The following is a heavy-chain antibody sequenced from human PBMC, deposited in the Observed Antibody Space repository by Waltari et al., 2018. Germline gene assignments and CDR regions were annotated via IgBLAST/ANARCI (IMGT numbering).Heavy chain of an antibody. J-gene: IGHJ4*01. V-gene: IGHV3-66*04. CDR2: IQSDGTT. CDR1: GFTVSSDF. Sequence: EVHLVESGGGLVQPGGSLGLSCAASGFTVSSDFMSWVRQAPGKGLEWVSVIQSDGTTYYADSVKGRFTVSRDTSKNTVYLQMNSLRDEDTAVYYCARHDYGGYWG. CDR3: ARHDYGGY. D-gene: IGHD4-17*01.